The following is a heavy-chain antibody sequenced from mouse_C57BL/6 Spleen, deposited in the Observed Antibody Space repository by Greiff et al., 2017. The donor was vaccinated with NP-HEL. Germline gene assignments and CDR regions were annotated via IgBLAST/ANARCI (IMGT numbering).Heavy chain of an antibody. CDR1: GYTFTDYE. CDR2: IDPETGGT. J-gene: IGHJ1*03. CDR3: TREGYYGSSYGYFDV. D-gene: IGHD1-1*01. Sequence: QVQLKQSGAELVRPGASVTLSCKASGYTFTDYEMHWVKQTPVHGLEWIGAIDPETGGTAYNQKFKGKAILTADKSSSTAYMELRSLTSEDSAVYYCTREGYYGSSYGYFDVWGTGTTVTVSS. V-gene: IGHV1-15*01.